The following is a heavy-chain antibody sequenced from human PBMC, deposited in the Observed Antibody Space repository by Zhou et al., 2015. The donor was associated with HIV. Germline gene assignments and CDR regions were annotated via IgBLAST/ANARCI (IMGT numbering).Heavy chain of an antibody. Sequence: QVQLVQSGIEVMKPGASVRVSCKATGYTFTNFGISWVRQAPGQRLEWMGWVSAFNSNTRYAQKLQDRVTMTTDRTSSTAYMELSSLRSEDTAVYYCATLTVGDYVLVERSSDIWGQGTMVIVSS. J-gene: IGHJ3*02. V-gene: IGHV1-18*01. CDR3: ATLTVGDYVLVERSSDI. D-gene: IGHD4-17*01. CDR2: VSAFNSNT. CDR1: GYTFTNFG.